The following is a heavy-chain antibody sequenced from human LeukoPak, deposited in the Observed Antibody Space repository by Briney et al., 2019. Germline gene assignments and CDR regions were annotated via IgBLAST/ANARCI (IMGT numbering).Heavy chain of an antibody. Sequence: GGSLRLSCAASGFTFDDYAMHWVRQAPGKGLEWGSGISWNSGSIGYADSVKGRFTISRDNAKNSLYLQMNSLRAEDTALYYCAKDDGYSYGYYFDYWGQGTLVTVSS. CDR3: AKDDGYSYGYYFDY. CDR1: GFTFDDYA. J-gene: IGHJ4*02. CDR2: ISWNSGSI. V-gene: IGHV3-9*01. D-gene: IGHD5-18*01.